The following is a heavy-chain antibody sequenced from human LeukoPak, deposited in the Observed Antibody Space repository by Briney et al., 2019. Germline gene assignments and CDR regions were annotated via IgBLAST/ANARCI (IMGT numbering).Heavy chain of an antibody. V-gene: IGHV4-34*01. D-gene: IGHD6-6*01. J-gene: IGHJ5*02. CDR1: GGSFSGYY. CDR2: INHSGST. CDR3: ARGHLYSSSSSLDPADNWFDP. Sequence: PSETLSLTCAVYGGSFSGYYWSWIRQPPGKGLEWIGEINHSGSTNYNPSLKSRVTISVDTSKNQFSLKLNSVTAADTAVYYCARGHLYSSSSSLDPADNWFDPWGQGTLVTVSS.